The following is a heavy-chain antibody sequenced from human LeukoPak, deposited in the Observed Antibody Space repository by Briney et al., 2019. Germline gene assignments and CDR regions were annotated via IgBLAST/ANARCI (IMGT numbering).Heavy chain of an antibody. CDR2: IYYSGST. Sequence: SETLSLTCTVSGGSISSFYWSWIRQPPGKGLEWIGYIYYSGSTNYNPSLKSRVTISVDTSKSQFSLKLSSVTAADTAVYYCARNSGSYGGAVCFDYWGQGTLVTVSS. D-gene: IGHD1-26*01. CDR3: ARNSGSYGGAVCFDY. J-gene: IGHJ4*02. CDR1: GGSISSFY. V-gene: IGHV4-59*01.